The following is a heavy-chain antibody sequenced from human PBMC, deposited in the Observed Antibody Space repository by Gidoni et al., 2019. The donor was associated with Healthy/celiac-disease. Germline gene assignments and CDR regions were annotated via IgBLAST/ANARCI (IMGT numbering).Heavy chain of an antibody. D-gene: IGHD2-15*01. CDR1: GFTFGDYA. CDR3: TSGAVVVVAASTGDYYYGMDV. Sequence: EVQLVESGGGLVQPGRSLRLSCTASGFTFGDYAMSWVGFIRSKAYGGTTEYAASVKGRFTISRDDSKSIAYLQMNSLKTEDTAVYYCTSGAVVVVAASTGDYYYGMDVWGQGTTVTVSS. V-gene: IGHV3-49*03. J-gene: IGHJ6*02. CDR2: IRSKAYGGTT.